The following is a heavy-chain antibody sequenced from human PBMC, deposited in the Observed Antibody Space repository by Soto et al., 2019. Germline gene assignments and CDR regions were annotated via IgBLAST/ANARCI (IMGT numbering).Heavy chain of an antibody. D-gene: IGHD3-22*01. J-gene: IGHJ4*02. CDR3: ARGRNYYDSSGHSFDY. Sequence: ASVKVSCKASGYTFTSYYMHWVRQAPGQGLEWMGIINPSGGSTSYAQKFQGRVTMTRDTSTSTVYMELSSLRSEDTAVYYCARGRNYYDSSGHSFDYWGQGTLVTVYS. CDR1: GYTFTSYY. CDR2: INPSGGST. V-gene: IGHV1-46*01.